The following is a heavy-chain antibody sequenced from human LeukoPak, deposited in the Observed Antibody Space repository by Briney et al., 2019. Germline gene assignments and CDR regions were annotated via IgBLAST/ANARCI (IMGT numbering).Heavy chain of an antibody. CDR3: ARDRTLEENWFDP. CDR1: GGSFSGYY. Sequence: SGTLSLTCAVYGGSFSGYYWSWIRQPPGKGLEWIGEINHSGSTNYNPSLKSRVTISVDTSKNQFSLKLSSVTAADTAVYYCARDRTLEENWFDPWGQGTLVTVSS. D-gene: IGHD1-1*01. V-gene: IGHV4-34*01. CDR2: INHSGST. J-gene: IGHJ5*02.